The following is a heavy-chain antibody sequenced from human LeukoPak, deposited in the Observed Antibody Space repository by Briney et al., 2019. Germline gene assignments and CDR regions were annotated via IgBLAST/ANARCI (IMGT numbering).Heavy chain of an antibody. CDR1: GYTLTELS. CDR3: AVAGTTSYYYYYMDV. D-gene: IGHD6-19*01. V-gene: IGHV1-24*01. CDR2: FDPEDGET. Sequence: ASVKVSCKVSGYTLTELSMHWVRQAPGKGLEWMGGFDPEDGETTYAQKFQGRVTMTEDTSTDTAYMELSSLRSEDTAVYYCAVAGTTSYYYYYMDVWGKGTTVTVSS. J-gene: IGHJ6*03.